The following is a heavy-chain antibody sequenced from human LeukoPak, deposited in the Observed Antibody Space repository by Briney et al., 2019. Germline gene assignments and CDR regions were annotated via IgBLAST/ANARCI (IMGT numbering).Heavy chain of an antibody. CDR1: GYTFTSYG. Sequence: GASVKVSCKASGYTFTSYGISWVRPAPGQGLEWMGWISAYNGNTNYAQKFQGRVTMTRDTSTSTVYMELRSLRSDDTAVYYCTKTGGTYYDILTGYQNWFDPWGQGTLVTVSS. CDR3: TKTGGTYYDILTGYQNWFDP. J-gene: IGHJ5*02. D-gene: IGHD3-9*01. V-gene: IGHV1-18*01. CDR2: ISAYNGNT.